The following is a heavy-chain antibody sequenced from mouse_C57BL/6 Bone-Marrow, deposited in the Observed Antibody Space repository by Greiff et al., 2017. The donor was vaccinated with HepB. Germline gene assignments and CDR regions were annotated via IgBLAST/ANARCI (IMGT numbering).Heavy chain of an antibody. Sequence: EVQLQQSGPGLVKPSQSLSLTCSVTGYSITSGYYWNWIRQFPGNKLEWMGYISYDGSNNYNPSLKNRISITRDTSKNQFFLKLNSVTTEDTATYYCAREGDGPMFDYWGQGTTRTVSS. V-gene: IGHV3-6*01. CDR2: ISYDGSN. CDR1: GYSITSGYY. D-gene: IGHD2-3*01. J-gene: IGHJ2*01. CDR3: AREGDGPMFDY.